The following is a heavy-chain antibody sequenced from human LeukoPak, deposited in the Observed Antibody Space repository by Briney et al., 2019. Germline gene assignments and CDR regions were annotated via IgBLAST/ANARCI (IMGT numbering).Heavy chain of an antibody. Sequence: PGGSLRLPCAASGFTFSSYAMSWVRQAPGKGLEWVSAISGSGGSTYYADSVKGRFTISRDNSKNTLYLQMNSLRAEDTAVYYCAFLGIDLDDYWGQGTLVTVSS. CDR1: GFTFSSYA. J-gene: IGHJ4*02. CDR3: AFLGIDLDDY. D-gene: IGHD6-13*01. V-gene: IGHV3-23*01. CDR2: ISGSGGST.